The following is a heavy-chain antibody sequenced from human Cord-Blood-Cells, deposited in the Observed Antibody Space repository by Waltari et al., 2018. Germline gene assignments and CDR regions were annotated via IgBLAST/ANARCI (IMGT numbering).Heavy chain of an antibody. V-gene: IGHV3-30*04. CDR1: GFTFSSYA. D-gene: IGHD6-19*01. Sequence: QVQLVESGGGVVQPGRSLRLSCAASGFTFSSYAMPWVRQAPGKGLEWVAVISYDGSNKYYADSVKGRFTISRDNSKNTLYLQMNSLRAEDTAVYYCARDGAVAGFDWYFDLWGRGTLVTVSS. CDR2: ISYDGSNK. J-gene: IGHJ2*01. CDR3: ARDGAVAGFDWYFDL.